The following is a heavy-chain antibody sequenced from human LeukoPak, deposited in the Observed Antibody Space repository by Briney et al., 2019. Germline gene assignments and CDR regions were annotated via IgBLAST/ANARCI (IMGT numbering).Heavy chain of an antibody. CDR3: ARFPKPYCSSTSCPNDNWFDP. V-gene: IGHV4-31*03. CDR2: IYYSGST. CDR1: GGSISSGGYY. Sequence: PSETLSLTCTVSGGSISSGGYYWSWIRQHPGKGLEWIGYIYYSGSTYYNPSLKSRVTISVDTSKNQFSLKLSSVTAADTAVYYCARFPKPYCSSTSCPNDNWFDPWGQGTLVTVSP. J-gene: IGHJ5*02. D-gene: IGHD2-2*01.